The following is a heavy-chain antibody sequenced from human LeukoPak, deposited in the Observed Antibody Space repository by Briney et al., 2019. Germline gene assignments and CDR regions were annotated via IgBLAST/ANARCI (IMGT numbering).Heavy chain of an antibody. V-gene: IGHV1-69*05. CDR3: ARDPSGGNYEGGYFDY. D-gene: IGHD4-11*01. CDR2: IIPIFGTA. Sequence: ASVKVSCKASGGTFSSYAISWVRQAPGQGLEWMGGIIPIFGTANYAQKFQGRVTITTDESTSTAYMELSSLRSEDTAVYYCARDPSGGNYEGGYFDYWGQEPWSPSPQ. CDR1: GGTFSSYA. J-gene: IGHJ4*01.